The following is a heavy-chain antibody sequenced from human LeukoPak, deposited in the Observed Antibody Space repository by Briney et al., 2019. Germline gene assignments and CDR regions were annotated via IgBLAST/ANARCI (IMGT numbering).Heavy chain of an antibody. Sequence: SETLPLTCTVSGGSISSYYWSWIRQPPGKGLEWIGYIYYSGSTNYNPSLKSRVTISVDTSKNQFSLKLSSVTAADTAVYYCARTTTQRVKDYYYYMDVWGKGTTVTVSS. D-gene: IGHD1-1*01. J-gene: IGHJ6*03. CDR1: GGSISSYY. CDR2: IYYSGST. CDR3: ARTTTQRVKDYYYYMDV. V-gene: IGHV4-59*01.